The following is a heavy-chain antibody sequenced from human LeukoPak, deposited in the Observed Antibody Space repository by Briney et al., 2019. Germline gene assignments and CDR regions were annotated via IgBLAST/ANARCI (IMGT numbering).Heavy chain of an antibody. J-gene: IGHJ4*02. D-gene: IGHD1-14*01. Sequence: GSLRLSCAASGFTFSSYAMHWVRQAPGKGLEWVAVISYDGSNKYYADSVKGRFTISRDNADNSLHLHMNSLRAEDTAVYYCATDRDTRWQNRFDSWGQGTLVTVSS. CDR1: GFTFSSYA. CDR2: ISYDGSNK. CDR3: ATDRDTRWQNRFDS. V-gene: IGHV3-30*04.